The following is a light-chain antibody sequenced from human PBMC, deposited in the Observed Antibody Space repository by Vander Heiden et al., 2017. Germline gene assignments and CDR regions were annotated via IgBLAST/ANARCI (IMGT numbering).Light chain of an antibody. CDR3: HHYNNWPPWT. V-gene: IGKV3-15*01. CDR1: QSVSSD. J-gene: IGKJ1*01. CDR2: GAA. Sequence: EIVITQSPATLSVSPGERVTLSCRASQSVSSDLAWYQQRPGQTPRLLIYGAATRTTGITARCSGSGSGTEFTLTISSLQSEDFAIYYCHHYNNWPPWTFGQGTKLEIK.